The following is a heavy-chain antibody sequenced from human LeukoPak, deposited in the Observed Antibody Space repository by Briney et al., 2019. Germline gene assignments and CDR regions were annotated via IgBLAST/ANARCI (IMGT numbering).Heavy chain of an antibody. CDR2: IRYDGSNK. V-gene: IGHV3-30*02. Sequence: GGSLRLSCAASGFTFSSYGMHWVRQAPGKGLEWVAFIRYDGSNKYYADSVKGRFTISRDNSKNTLYLQMNSLRSDDTAVYYCAFGSVVPAEGRWFDPWGQGTLVTVSS. CDR1: GFTFSSYG. D-gene: IGHD2-2*01. J-gene: IGHJ5*02. CDR3: AFGSVVPAEGRWFDP.